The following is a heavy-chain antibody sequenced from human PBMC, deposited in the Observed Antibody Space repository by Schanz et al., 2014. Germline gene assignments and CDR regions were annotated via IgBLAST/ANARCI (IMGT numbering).Heavy chain of an antibody. CDR3: AREVGLYDRGWFDP. CDR1: GYTFTGYY. CDR2: IVPIAGIT. V-gene: IGHV1-46*01. D-gene: IGHD3-22*01. J-gene: IGHJ5*02. Sequence: QVQLVQSGAEVKKPGASVKVSCKASGYTFTGYYMHWVRQAPGQGLEWMGRIVPIAGITNYAQRFQGRVTITADKSSDTAYMELSSLRSEDTAVYYCAREVGLYDRGWFDPWGQGTLVTVSS.